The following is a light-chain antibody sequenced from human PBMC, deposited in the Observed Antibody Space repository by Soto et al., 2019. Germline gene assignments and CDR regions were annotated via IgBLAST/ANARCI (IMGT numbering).Light chain of an antibody. CDR2: GNS. CDR3: QSYDTNLSVV. CDR1: SSNIGAGYA. V-gene: IGLV1-40*01. J-gene: IGLJ2*01. Sequence: QSALTQPPSVSGAPGQRVTISCTGSSSNIGAGYAVHWYQQFPGTAPKLLIYGNSNRPSGVPDRFSGSKSGTSASLAITGLQAEDEADYYCQSYDTNLSVVFGGGTKVTVL.